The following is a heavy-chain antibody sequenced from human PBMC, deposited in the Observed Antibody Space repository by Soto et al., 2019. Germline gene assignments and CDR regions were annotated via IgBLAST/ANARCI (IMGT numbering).Heavy chain of an antibody. Sequence: QAQLVQSGAEVKKPGASVKVSCKASGYTFTGYDINWVRQATGQGLEWMGWMNPNSGNTGYAQNFQGRVHMTRDNPKTTAYKELTSLRDDDSAVYYCAGEKVGTTGIDFWGQGTLVTVSS. CDR2: MNPNSGNT. J-gene: IGHJ4*02. D-gene: IGHD1-26*01. V-gene: IGHV1-8*01. CDR3: AGEKVGTTGIDF. CDR1: GYTFTGYD.